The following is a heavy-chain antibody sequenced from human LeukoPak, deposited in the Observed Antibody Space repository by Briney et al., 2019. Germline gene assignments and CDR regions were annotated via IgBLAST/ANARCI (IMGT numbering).Heavy chain of an antibody. CDR2: INWNGGST. CDR3: ARARGSYYYDSSGYPYYFDY. CDR1: GFTFDDYG. Sequence: GGSLRLPCAASGFTFDDYGMSWVRQAPGKGLEWVSGINWNGGSTGYADSVKGRFTISRDNAKNSLYLQMNSLRAEDTALYYCARARGSYYYDSSGYPYYFDYWGQGTLVTVSS. V-gene: IGHV3-20*04. D-gene: IGHD3-22*01. J-gene: IGHJ4*02.